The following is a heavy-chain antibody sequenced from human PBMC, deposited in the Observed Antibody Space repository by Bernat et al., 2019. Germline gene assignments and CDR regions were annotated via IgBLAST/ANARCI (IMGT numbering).Heavy chain of an antibody. CDR2: INPNSGGT. D-gene: IGHD1-7*01. V-gene: IGHV1-2*04. J-gene: IGHJ5*02. Sequence: QVQLVQSGAEVKKPGASVKVSCKASGYTFTGYYMHWVRQAPGQGLEWMGWINPNSGGTNYAQKVQGSGTMTRETSIRTAYMELGRLRSGDTAVYYWARTGTTSRWFDPWGQGTLVTVSS. CDR1: GYTFTGYY. CDR3: ARTGTTSRWFDP.